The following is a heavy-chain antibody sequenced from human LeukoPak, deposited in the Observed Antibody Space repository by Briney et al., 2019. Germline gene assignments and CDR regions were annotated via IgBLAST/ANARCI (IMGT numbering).Heavy chain of an antibody. CDR3: ARFGSGWWYNDY. D-gene: IGHD6-19*01. Sequence: TSGTLSLTCAVSGGSISTSNWWSWVRQPPGKGLEWIGEIYHSGSTNCNPSLKSRVTISVDKSKNQFSLELSSVTAADTAVYYCARFGSGWWYNDYWGQGTLVTVSS. CDR1: GGSISTSNW. J-gene: IGHJ4*02. CDR2: IYHSGST. V-gene: IGHV4-4*02.